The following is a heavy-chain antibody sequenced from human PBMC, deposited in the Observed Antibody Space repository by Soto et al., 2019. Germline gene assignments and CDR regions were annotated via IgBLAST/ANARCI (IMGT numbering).Heavy chain of an antibody. CDR2: ISAYNGNT. V-gene: IGHV1-18*01. J-gene: IGHJ6*02. CDR1: GYTLSSYP. D-gene: IGHD4-17*01. CDR3: TRRDYPRSYYGMDV. Sequence: ASVKVSCKASGYTLSSYPIYWMRQAPGQRLEWMGWISAYNGNTKYAQKLQGRVTMTTDTSTSTAYMELRSLRSDDTAVYYCTRRDYPRSYYGMDVWGQGTTVTVSS.